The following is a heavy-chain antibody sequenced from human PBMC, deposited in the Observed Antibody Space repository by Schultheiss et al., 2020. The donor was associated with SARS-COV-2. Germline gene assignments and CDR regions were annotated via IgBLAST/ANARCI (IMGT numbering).Heavy chain of an antibody. CDR2: ITCSDGST. J-gene: IGHJ4*02. CDR1: GFIFNIYA. D-gene: IGHD6-13*01. CDR3: ANHHSSSWSLFDY. Sequence: GGSLRLSCAASGFIFNIYAMSWVRQAPGKGLEWVSTITCSDGSTYYADSVKGRFTISRGNSKNTLYLQMNSLRAEDTAVYYCANHHSSSWSLFDYWGQGTLVTVSS. V-gene: IGHV3-23*01.